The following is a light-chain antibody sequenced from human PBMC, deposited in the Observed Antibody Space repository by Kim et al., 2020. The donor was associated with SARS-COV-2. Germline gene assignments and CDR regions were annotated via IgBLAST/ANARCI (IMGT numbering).Light chain of an antibody. CDR2: DAS. V-gene: IGKV3-11*01. CDR1: QYIGDW. J-gene: IGKJ4*01. Sequence: PGETATLSCRASQYIGDWLAWYQQRPGQAPRLLICDASNRAPGIPARVSGSGSGTDFTLTTRSLEPEDLGVYYCQQRRDWPLTFGGGTKVDIK. CDR3: QQRRDWPLT.